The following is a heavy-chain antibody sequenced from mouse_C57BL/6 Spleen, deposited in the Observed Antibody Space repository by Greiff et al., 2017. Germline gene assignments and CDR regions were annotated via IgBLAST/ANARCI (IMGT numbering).Heavy chain of an antibody. V-gene: IGHV5-17*01. J-gene: IGHJ2*01. CDR2: ISSGSSTI. CDR3: AREVYYGSTFDY. D-gene: IGHD1-1*01. Sequence: EVKLQESGGGLVKPGGSLTLSCAASGFTFSDYGMHWVRPAPEKGLEWVAYISSGSSTIYYADTVKGRFTISRDNAKNTLFLQMTSLRSEDTAMYYCAREVYYGSTFDYWGQGTTLTVSS. CDR1: GFTFSDYG.